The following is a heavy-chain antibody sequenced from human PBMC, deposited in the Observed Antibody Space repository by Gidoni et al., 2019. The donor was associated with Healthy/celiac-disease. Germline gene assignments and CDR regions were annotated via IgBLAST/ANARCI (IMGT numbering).Heavy chain of an antibody. Sequence: QVQLVQSGAEVKKPGASVKVSCKASAYTFTSYGISWVRQAPGQGLEWMGWISAYNGNTNYAQKLQGRVTMTTDTSTSTAYMELRSLRSDDTAVYYCARIVGAPYYYYYGMDVWGQGTTVTVSS. D-gene: IGHD1-26*01. J-gene: IGHJ6*02. CDR2: ISAYNGNT. CDR1: AYTFTSYG. CDR3: ARIVGAPYYYYYGMDV. V-gene: IGHV1-18*01.